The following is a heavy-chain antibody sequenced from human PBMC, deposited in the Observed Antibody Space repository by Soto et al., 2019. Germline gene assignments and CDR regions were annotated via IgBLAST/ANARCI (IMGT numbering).Heavy chain of an antibody. D-gene: IGHD2-15*01. CDR1: GFTFSTYA. CDR2: ISGSGSSV. CDR3: VRGRGYFDY. Sequence: GGSLRLSCAASGFTFSTYAMSWVRQAPGKGLEWISAISGSGSSVYYADSVKGRYTISRDNSRNTLYLQMDSLRAEDTAVYYCVRGRGYFDYWGQGT. J-gene: IGHJ4*02. V-gene: IGHV3-23*01.